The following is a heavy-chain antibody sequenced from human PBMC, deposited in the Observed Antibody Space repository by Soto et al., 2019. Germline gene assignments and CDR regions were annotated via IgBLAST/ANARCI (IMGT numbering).Heavy chain of an antibody. CDR3: AKGGGSFVC. J-gene: IGHJ4*02. D-gene: IGHD1-26*01. V-gene: IGHV3-23*01. CDR1: GLTFSTYA. CDR2: IIGSGSTT. Sequence: EVQLLESGGGLVQPGGSLRLSCAASGLTFSTYAMSWVRQAPGKGLEWVSTIIGSGSTTYYADSVKGRFTNSRDNSKNALYLQMNSLRAEDTAVYYCAKGGGSFVCWGQGCLVTVSS.